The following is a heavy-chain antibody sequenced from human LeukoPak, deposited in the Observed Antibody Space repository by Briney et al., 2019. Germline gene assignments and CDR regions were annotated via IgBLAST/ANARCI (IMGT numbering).Heavy chain of an antibody. V-gene: IGHV4-59*01. J-gene: IGHJ4*02. D-gene: IGHD2-2*02. CDR3: ARVGRYCSSTSCYTDY. Sequence: PSETLSLTCTVSGGSISSYYWSWIRQPPGKGLEWIGYIYYSGSTNYNPSLKSRVTISVDTSKNQFSLKLSSVTAADTAVYYCARVGRYCSSTSCYTDYWGQGTLVTVSS. CDR2: IYYSGST. CDR1: GGSISSYY.